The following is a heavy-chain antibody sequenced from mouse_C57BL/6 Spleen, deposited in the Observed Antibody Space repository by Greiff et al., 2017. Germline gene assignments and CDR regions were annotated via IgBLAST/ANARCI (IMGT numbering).Heavy chain of an antibody. CDR3: ARWEVITTVVRAMDY. Sequence: EVKLQQSGPELVKPGASVKMSCKASGYTFTDYNMHWVKQSHGKSLEWIGYINPNNGGTSYNQKFKGKATLTVNKSSSTAYMELRSLTSEDSAVYYCARWEVITTVVRAMDYWGQGTSVTVSS. CDR1: GYTFTDYN. CDR2: INPNNGGT. J-gene: IGHJ4*01. D-gene: IGHD1-1*01. V-gene: IGHV1-22*01.